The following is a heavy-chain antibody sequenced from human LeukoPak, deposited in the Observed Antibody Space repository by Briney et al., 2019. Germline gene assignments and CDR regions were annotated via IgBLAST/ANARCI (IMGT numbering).Heavy chain of an antibody. Sequence: GGSLRLSCAASGFTFSSYNMNWVRQAPGKGLEWVSSISSRSGYIYYADSLKGRFTISRDNAKNSLYLQMNSLRAEDTAVYYCARVLLVHDYYYSMDVWGQGTTVTVSS. D-gene: IGHD3-16*01. CDR3: ARVLLVHDYYYSMDV. V-gene: IGHV3-21*01. J-gene: IGHJ6*02. CDR1: GFTFSSYN. CDR2: ISSRSGYI.